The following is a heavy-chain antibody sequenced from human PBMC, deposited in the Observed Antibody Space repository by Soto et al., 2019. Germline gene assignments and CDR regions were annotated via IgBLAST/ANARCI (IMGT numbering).Heavy chain of an antibody. Sequence: SVKVSCKASGYTFTGYYMHWVRQAPGQGLEWMGWINPNSGGTNYAQKFQGRVTMTRDTSISTAYMELSRLRSDDTAVYYCARDPRIVVVVAATFDPWGQGTLVTVSS. CDR1: GYTFTGYY. CDR3: ARDPRIVVVVAATFDP. J-gene: IGHJ5*02. V-gene: IGHV1-2*02. CDR2: INPNSGGT. D-gene: IGHD2-15*01.